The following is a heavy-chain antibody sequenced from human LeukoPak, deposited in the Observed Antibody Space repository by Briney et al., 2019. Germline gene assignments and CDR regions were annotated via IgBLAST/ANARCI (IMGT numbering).Heavy chain of an antibody. V-gene: IGHV4-34*01. J-gene: IGHJ5*02. CDR3: ARTKGVPAATRVVWFDP. CDR1: GGSFSGYY. Sequence: PSETLSLTCAVYGGSFSGYYWSWIRQPPGKGLEWIGEINHSGSTNYNPSLKSRVTISVDTSKNQFSLKLSSVTAADTAVYYCARTKGVPAATRVVWFDPWGQGTLVTVSS. CDR2: INHSGST. D-gene: IGHD2-2*01.